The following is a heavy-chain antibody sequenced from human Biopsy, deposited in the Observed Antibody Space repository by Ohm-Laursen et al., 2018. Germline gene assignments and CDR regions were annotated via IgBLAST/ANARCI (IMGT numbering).Heavy chain of an antibody. CDR1: GGSIGGGDYY. D-gene: IGHD3-22*01. CDR2: ISYSGTT. Sequence: PSETLSLTCAVSGGSIGGGDYYWNWIRQHPGKGLEWIGLISYSGTTFYNPSLESLLTISIDTSKNHFSLNLRSVTAADTAVYYCARGVPHYDGSGFPLAGYWYFDLWGRGTLVTVSS. V-gene: IGHV4-31*01. CDR3: ARGVPHYDGSGFPLAGYWYFDL. J-gene: IGHJ2*01.